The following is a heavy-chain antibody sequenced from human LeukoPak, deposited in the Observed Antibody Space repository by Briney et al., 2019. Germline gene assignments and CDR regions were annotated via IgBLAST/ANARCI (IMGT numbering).Heavy chain of an antibody. D-gene: IGHD3-10*01. CDR2: IFYAGNT. V-gene: IGHV4-39*01. CDR1: GVYFSSSGCY. J-gene: IGHJ4*02. CDR3: ARLGASLASDSGSFPDY. Sequence: SSETLSLTCSVSGVYFSSSGCYWGWVRQPPGKGLEWMGSIFYAGNTYYNPPLTSRVTISADTSTNQFCLELRFVTAAATAVYYCARLGASLASDSGSFPDYWGQGTLVTVSS.